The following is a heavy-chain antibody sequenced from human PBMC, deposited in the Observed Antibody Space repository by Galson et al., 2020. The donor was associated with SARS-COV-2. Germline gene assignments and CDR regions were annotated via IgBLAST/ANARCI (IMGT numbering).Heavy chain of an antibody. D-gene: IGHD3-16*01. V-gene: IGHV3-21*01. CDR1: GFTFSSYS. J-gene: IGHJ6*02. Sequence: GGSLRLSCAASGFTFSSYSMNWVRQAPGKGLEWVSSISSGSSYRYYADSVKGRFTMSRDNAKNSLFLQMNSLRTEDTAVYYCARLGGMATTPDRYYCYGLDVWGQGTTVTVSS. CDR2: ISSGSSYR. CDR3: ARLGGMATTPDRYYCYGLDV.